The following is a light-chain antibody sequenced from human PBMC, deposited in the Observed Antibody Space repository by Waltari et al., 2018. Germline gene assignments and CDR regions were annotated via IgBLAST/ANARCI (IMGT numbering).Light chain of an antibody. Sequence: QAVVTQEPSLTVSPGGTVTPTCGSSTGTVTSGHYPYWFQQKPGHAPRPLLYATTNKPAGTPARFSCSLLEGKAALILAGAQAEDEAEYFCLLSYSGNWVFGGGTKLTVL. CDR2: ATT. CDR3: LLSYSGNWV. V-gene: IGLV7-46*01. J-gene: IGLJ3*02. CDR1: TGTVTSGHY.